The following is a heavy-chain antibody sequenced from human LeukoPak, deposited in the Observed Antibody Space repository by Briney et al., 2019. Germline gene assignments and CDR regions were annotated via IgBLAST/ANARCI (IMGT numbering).Heavy chain of an antibody. CDR3: AIDYGGNSYYYYYMDV. CDR1: GGSISSYY. Sequence: PSETLSLTCTVSGGSISSYYWSWIRQPPGKGLEWVGYIYYSGSTNYNPSLKSRVTISVDTSKNQFSLKLSSVTAADTAVYYCAIDYGGNSYYYYYMDVWGKGTTVTVSS. J-gene: IGHJ6*03. CDR2: IYYSGST. V-gene: IGHV4-59*01. D-gene: IGHD4-23*01.